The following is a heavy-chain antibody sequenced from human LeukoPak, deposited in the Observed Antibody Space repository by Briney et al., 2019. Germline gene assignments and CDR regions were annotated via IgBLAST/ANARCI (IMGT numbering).Heavy chain of an antibody. Sequence: GGSLRLSCAASGFNLSSYGMHWVRQAPGKGLEWVAVISYDGNNKYYADSEKGRFTISRDNSKNTLYLQMNSLRAEDTAVYYCAKNMITFGGVIVLDYWGQGTPVTVSS. V-gene: IGHV3-30*18. D-gene: IGHD3-16*02. J-gene: IGHJ4*02. CDR2: ISYDGNNK. CDR1: GFNLSSYG. CDR3: AKNMITFGGVIVLDY.